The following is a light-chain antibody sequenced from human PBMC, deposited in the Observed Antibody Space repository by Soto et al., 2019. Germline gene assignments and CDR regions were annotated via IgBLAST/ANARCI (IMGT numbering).Light chain of an antibody. J-gene: IGKJ4*01. CDR1: QSASTY. V-gene: IGKV3-11*01. CDR3: QQRTNSPLT. CDR2: DAS. Sequence: EIVLTQSPGTLSLSPGDRATLSCRASQSASTYLAWYQQKPGQAPRLLIYDASNRATGIPARFSGSGSGTDFTLTISSLEPEDFAVYYCQQRTNSPLTFGGGTKVDIK.